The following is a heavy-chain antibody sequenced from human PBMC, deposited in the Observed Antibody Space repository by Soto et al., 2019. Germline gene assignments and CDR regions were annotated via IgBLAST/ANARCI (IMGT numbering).Heavy chain of an antibody. V-gene: IGHV4-4*02. J-gene: IGHJ3*02. D-gene: IGHD6-13*01. Sequence: SETLSLTCAVSSGSISSSNWWSWVRQPPGKGLEWIGEIYHSGSTNYNPSLKSRVTISVDKSKNQFSLKLSSVTAADTAVYYCARDKNSSSEDAFDIWGQGTMVNV. CDR2: IYHSGST. CDR3: ARDKNSSSEDAFDI. CDR1: SGSISSSNW.